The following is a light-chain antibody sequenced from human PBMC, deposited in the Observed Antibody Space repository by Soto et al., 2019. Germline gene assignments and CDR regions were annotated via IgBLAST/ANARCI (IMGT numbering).Light chain of an antibody. CDR3: QQYGSSQFT. CDR1: QSVNNNY. Sequence: EIGLMQSPGTLSLSPGEGATLSCRASQSVNNNYLAWYQQRPGQAPTVLIFDTSRRATGVPDRFSGSGSGTDFALRISRVEPDDFAVYCCQQYGSSQFTFGPGTKVNIK. V-gene: IGKV3-20*01. J-gene: IGKJ3*01. CDR2: DTS.